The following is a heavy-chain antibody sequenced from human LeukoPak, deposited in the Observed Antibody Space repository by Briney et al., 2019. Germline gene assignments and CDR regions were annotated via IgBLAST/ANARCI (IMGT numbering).Heavy chain of an antibody. CDR3: AGDEFRGGNTAMVKFDY. J-gene: IGHJ4*02. D-gene: IGHD5-18*01. Sequence: GSLRLSCAASGFTFSDYWMHWVRQAPGKGLVWVSRKTDGRDTNYADSVKGRFTISRDNAKNSLYLQMNSLRAEDTAVYYCAGDEFRGGNTAMVKFDYWGQGTLVTVSS. CDR2: KTDGRDT. V-gene: IGHV3-74*01. CDR1: GFTFSDYW.